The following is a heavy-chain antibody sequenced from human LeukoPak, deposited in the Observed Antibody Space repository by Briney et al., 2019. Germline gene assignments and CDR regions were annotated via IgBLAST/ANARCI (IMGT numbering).Heavy chain of an antibody. CDR3: AKDLQVENSYGYFGY. Sequence: GGSLRLSCAPSGFTFRSYAMSWVRQTPGKGLEWVSGISGSGTRKYYAGSVKGRFAISRDNSKNTLFLEMNSVRAEYTALYCCAKDLQVENSYGYFGYCGQGTLGTVSS. V-gene: IGHV3-23*01. CDR2: ISGSGTRK. CDR1: GFTFRSYA. D-gene: IGHD5-18*01. J-gene: IGHJ4*02.